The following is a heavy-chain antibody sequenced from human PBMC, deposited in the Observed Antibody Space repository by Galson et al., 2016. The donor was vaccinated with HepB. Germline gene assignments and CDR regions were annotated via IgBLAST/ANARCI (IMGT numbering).Heavy chain of an antibody. V-gene: IGHV3-23*01. CDR2: ISATGGSA. J-gene: IGHJ4*02. CDR3: ARFSGRYNGDFDY. D-gene: IGHD1-26*01. CDR1: GFTFKSYA. Sequence: SLRLSCAASGFTFKSYAMNWVRQAPGKGLEWVSAISATGGSAYYADSVKGRFTISRDNAKNSLYVQMNSLSAEDTAVYYCARFSGRYNGDFDYWGQGTLVTVSS.